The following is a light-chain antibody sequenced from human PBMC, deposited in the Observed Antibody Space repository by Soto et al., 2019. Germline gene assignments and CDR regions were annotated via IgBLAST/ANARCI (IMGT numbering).Light chain of an antibody. V-gene: IGKV1-39*01. Sequence: DIQMTQSPSSLSASVGDRVTITCRASQSISSYLNWYQQKPGKAPQVLIYAAPRLQSGVPSRFSGSGSGTDFPLTISSLQPEDFAYYCWQRSYSTPRTFGQGTKVEIK. CDR1: QSISSY. CDR2: AAP. J-gene: IGKJ1*01. CDR3: QRSYSTPRT.